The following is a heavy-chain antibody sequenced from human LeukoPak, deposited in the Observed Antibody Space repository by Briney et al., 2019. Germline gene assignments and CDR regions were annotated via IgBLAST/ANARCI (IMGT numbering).Heavy chain of an antibody. CDR2: ISVSGDST. J-gene: IGHJ4*02. CDR1: GFTSSSFG. V-gene: IGHV3-23*01. CDR3: AKVFFMDY. Sequence: GGSLRLSCAASGFTSSSFGMSWVRQAPGKGLEWVSAISVSGDSTNYADSVKGRFTISRDNSKNTLYLQMNSLRAEDTAVYYCAKVFFMDYWGQGTLVTVSS. D-gene: IGHD2-8*01.